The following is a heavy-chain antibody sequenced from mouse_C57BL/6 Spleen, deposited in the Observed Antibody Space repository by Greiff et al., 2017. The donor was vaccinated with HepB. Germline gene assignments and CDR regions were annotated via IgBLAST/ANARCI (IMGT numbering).Heavy chain of an antibody. CDR3: ARDRLGYDGAMDY. V-gene: IGHV5-4*01. CDR1: GFTFSSYA. CDR2: ISDGGSYT. J-gene: IGHJ4*01. D-gene: IGHD2-2*01. Sequence: EVKVVESGGGLVKPGGSLKLSCAASGFTFSSYAMSWVRQTPEKRLEWVATISDGGSYTYYPDNVKGRFTISRDNAKNNLYLQMSHLKSEDTAMYYCARDRLGYDGAMDYWGQGTSVTVSS.